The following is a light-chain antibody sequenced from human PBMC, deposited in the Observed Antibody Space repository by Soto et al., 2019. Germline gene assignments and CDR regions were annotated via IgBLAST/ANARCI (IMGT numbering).Light chain of an antibody. CDR2: GAS. CDR1: QTVDHAY. J-gene: IGKJ1*01. V-gene: IGKV3-20*01. CDR3: QQYGNSPWT. Sequence: VLTQSPGTLSLSLGDRATLSCRASQTVDHAYVAWYQQRPGQAPSLLIYGASTRAADVPERFSGSGSGTDFTLPISRLEPEDSAVYYCQQYGNSPWTFGQGTKVAIK.